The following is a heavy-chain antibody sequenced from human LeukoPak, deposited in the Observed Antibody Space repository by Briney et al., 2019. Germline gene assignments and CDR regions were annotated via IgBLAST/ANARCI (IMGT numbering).Heavy chain of an antibody. CDR1: GFTFSSYG. J-gene: IGHJ6*02. D-gene: IGHD3-10*01. V-gene: IGHV3-30*03. CDR2: ISYDGSNK. Sequence: GGSLRLSCAASGFTFSSYGMHWVRQAPGKGLEWVAVISYDGSNKYYADSVKGRFTISRDNSKSTVYLQMNGLGDDDTAVYFCARDMVALVWFGESYGVDVWGQGTTVIVS. CDR3: ARDMVALVWFGESYGVDV.